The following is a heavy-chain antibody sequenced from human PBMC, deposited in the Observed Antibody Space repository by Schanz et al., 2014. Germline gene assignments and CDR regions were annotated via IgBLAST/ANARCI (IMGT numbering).Heavy chain of an antibody. J-gene: IGHJ4*02. V-gene: IGHV1-8*02. CDR1: GYTFNNHG. D-gene: IGHD4-17*01. CDR3: AIHYGDRPL. CDR2: MNPTTGNR. Sequence: QVQLVQSGGEVKKPGASATVSCKASGYTFNNHGISWVRQAPGQGLEWMGWMNPTTGNRGYAQNFQGRVTMTRDTSLKTAYMEMTDLKFEDACLYYCAIHYGDRPLWGQGTLIAVSS.